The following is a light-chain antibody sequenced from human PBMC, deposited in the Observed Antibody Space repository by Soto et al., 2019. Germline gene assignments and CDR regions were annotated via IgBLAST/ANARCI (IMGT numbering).Light chain of an antibody. CDR1: QSVGGN. CDR2: GAS. CDR3: QHYGAAPIT. V-gene: IGKV3-20*01. Sequence: VLTQPPSVSGAPGQRVTLSCRASQSVGGNVAWYQQIPGQPPKLLIFGASSRATGIADKFSGSGSGTDFTLTISRLEPADFALYYCQHYGAAPITFGQGTRLEIK. J-gene: IGKJ5*01.